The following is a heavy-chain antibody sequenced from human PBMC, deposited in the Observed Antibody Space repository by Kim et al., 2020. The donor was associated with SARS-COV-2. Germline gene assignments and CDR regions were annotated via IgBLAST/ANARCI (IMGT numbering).Heavy chain of an antibody. CDR1: GGSFSGYY. CDR2: INHSGST. D-gene: IGHD3-22*01. J-gene: IGHJ4*02. Sequence: SETLSLTCAVYGGSFSGYYWSWIRQPPGKGLEWIGEINHSGSTNYNPSLKSRVTISVDTSKNQFSLKLSSVTAADTAVYYCASPYDSSGYPYSFDYWGQGTLVTVSS. V-gene: IGHV4-34*01. CDR3: ASPYDSSGYPYSFDY.